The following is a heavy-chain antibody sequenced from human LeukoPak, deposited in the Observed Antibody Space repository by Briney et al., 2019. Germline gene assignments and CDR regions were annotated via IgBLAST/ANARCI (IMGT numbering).Heavy chain of an antibody. Sequence: GGSLRLSCAASGFTFSSYGMHWVRQAPGKGLEWVAVISYDGSNKYYADSVEGRFTISRDNSKNTLYLQMNSLRAEDTAVYYCAKELYSGYGPFDYWGQGTLVTVSS. CDR3: AKELYSGYGPFDY. CDR2: ISYDGSNK. V-gene: IGHV3-30*18. J-gene: IGHJ4*02. CDR1: GFTFSSYG. D-gene: IGHD5-12*01.